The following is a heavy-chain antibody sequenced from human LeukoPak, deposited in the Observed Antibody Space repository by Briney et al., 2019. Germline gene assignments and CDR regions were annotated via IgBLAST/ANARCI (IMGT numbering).Heavy chain of an antibody. J-gene: IGHJ4*02. Sequence: ASVKVSCKASGYTFTGYYMHWVRQAPGQGLEWMGRINPNSGGTNYAQKFQGRVTMTRDTSISTAYMELSRLRPDDTAVYYCARGLIEYSSSFSDYWGQGTLVTVSS. V-gene: IGHV1-2*06. D-gene: IGHD6-6*01. CDR3: ARGLIEYSSSFSDY. CDR2: INPNSGGT. CDR1: GYTFTGYY.